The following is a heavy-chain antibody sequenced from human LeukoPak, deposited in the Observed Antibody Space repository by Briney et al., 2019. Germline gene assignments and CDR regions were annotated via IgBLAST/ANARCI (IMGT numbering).Heavy chain of an antibody. D-gene: IGHD2-2*02. CDR2: ISYDGSNK. Sequence: QTGGSLRLSCAASGFTFSSYAMHWVRQAPGKGLEWVAVISYDGSNKYYADSVRGRFTISRDNSKNTLYLQMNCLRAEDTAVYYCARDQGQLLYWYYGMDVWGQGTAVTVSS. V-gene: IGHV3-30*04. CDR1: GFTFSSYA. CDR3: ARDQGQLLYWYYGMDV. J-gene: IGHJ6*02.